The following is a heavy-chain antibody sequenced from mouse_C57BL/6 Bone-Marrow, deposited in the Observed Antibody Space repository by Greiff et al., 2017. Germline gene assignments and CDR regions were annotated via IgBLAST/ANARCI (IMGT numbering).Heavy chain of an antibody. CDR2: LDPENGDT. CDR3: TTLFYDYEDYYDRDD. D-gene: IGHD2-4*01. Sequence: VQLQQSGAELVRPGASVKLSCTASGFNIKDDYMHWVKQRPEQGLEWIGLLDPENGDTDYAAKFTGKATITADTSSNTAYMQLSSLTSEDTAVYYCTTLFYDYEDYYDRDDGGQGTTVTVSS. J-gene: IGHJ4*01. V-gene: IGHV14-4*01. CDR1: GFNIKDDY.